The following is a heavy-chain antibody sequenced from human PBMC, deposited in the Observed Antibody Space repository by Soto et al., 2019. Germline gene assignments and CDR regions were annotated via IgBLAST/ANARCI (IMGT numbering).Heavy chain of an antibody. CDR3: ARGEYGMDV. J-gene: IGHJ6*02. Sequence: LRLSCAASGFTFSSYIMNWVRQAPGKGLEWVSSISISSSYKYSADSVKGRFTISIDNAKNSLHLQMNSLRAEDTAVYYCARGEYGMDVWGQGTTVTVSS. CDR2: ISISSSYK. V-gene: IGHV3-21*01. CDR1: GFTFSSYI.